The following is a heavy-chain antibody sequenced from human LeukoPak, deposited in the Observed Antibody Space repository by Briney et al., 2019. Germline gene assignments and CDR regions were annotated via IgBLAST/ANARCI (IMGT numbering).Heavy chain of an antibody. V-gene: IGHV4-59*01. J-gene: IGHJ4*02. CDR3: ARGERLGPDF. D-gene: IGHD1-1*01. CDR2: IHYSGSS. CDR1: DGSISSYY. Sequence: SETLSLTCTVSDGSISSYYWSWIRQPPGKGLEWIGYIHYSGSSNYNPSLQSRVTISVDTSRGHFSLKLSSATAADTAVYYCARGERLGPDFWGQGTLVTVSS.